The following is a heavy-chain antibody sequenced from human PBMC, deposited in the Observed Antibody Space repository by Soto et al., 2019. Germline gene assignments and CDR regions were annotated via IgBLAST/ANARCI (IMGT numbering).Heavy chain of an antibody. V-gene: IGHV5-51*01. J-gene: IGHJ6*02. D-gene: IGHD3-10*01. CDR3: ARSLGSGSYRYYYYYGMDV. CDR1: GYGFTSYW. Sequence: PGESLKISCKGSGYGFTSYWIGWVRQMPGKGLEWMGIIYPGDSDTRYSPSFQGQVTISADKSISTAYLQWSSLKASDTAMYYCARSLGSGSYRYYYYYGMDVWGQGTTVTVSS. CDR2: IYPGDSDT.